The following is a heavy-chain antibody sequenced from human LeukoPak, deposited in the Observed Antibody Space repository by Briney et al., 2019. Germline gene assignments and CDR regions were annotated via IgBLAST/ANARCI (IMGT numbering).Heavy chain of an antibody. CDR1: GGSISSGSYY. V-gene: IGHV4-61*02. CDR3: ARDPSSSWYRRAFDI. CDR2: IYTSGST. Sequence: SETLSLTCTVSGGSISSGSYYWSWIRQPAGKGLEWIGRIYTSGSTNYNPSLKSRVTISVDTSKNQFSLRLSSVTAADTAVYYCARDPSSSWYRRAFDIWGQGTMVTVSS. D-gene: IGHD6-13*01. J-gene: IGHJ3*02.